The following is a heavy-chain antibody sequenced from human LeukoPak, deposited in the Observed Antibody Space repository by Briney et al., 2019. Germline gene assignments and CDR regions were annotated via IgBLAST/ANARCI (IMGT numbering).Heavy chain of an antibody. CDR1: AYTFINYG. CDR3: ARDRSSSDY. J-gene: IGHJ4*02. CDR2: ISAYNGKT. Sequence: ASVTVSFKASAYTFINYGISWVRQAPGQGLEWMGWISAYNGKTDYAQKFQGRVTVTTDTSTSTVYMELKSLRFDDTAVYYCARDRSSSDYWGQGTLITVSS. D-gene: IGHD6-13*01. V-gene: IGHV1-18*01.